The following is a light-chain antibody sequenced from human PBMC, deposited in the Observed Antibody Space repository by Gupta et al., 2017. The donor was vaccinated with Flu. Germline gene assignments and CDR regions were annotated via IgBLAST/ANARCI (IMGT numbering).Light chain of an antibody. CDR1: SSNLGTNP. J-gene: IGLJ1*01. CDR2: DNS. CDR3: AAWDDSRDDYV. V-gene: IGLV1-44*01. Sequence: QSVVTQPPSASGTPGQRVTVSCSGSSSNLGTNPVNWYQQLPGTAPKLLIHDNSQRPSGVPDRFSGSKSGTSASLAISGLQFEDEADYYCAAWDDSRDDYVFGTGTKITGL.